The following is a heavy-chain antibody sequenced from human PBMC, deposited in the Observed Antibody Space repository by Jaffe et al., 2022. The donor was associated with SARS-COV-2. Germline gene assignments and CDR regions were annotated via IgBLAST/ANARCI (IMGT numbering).Heavy chain of an antibody. CDR2: ISGSGGST. CDR3: AKGGYCTNGVCYFFDY. D-gene: IGHD2-8*01. Sequence: EVQLLESGGGLVQPGGSLRLSCAASGFTFSSYAMSWVRQAPGKGLEWVSAISGSGGSTYYADSVKGRFTISRDNSKNTLYLQMNSLRAEDTAVYYCAKGGYCTNGVCYFFDYWGQGTLVTVSS. CDR1: GFTFSSYA. V-gene: IGHV3-23*01. J-gene: IGHJ4*02.